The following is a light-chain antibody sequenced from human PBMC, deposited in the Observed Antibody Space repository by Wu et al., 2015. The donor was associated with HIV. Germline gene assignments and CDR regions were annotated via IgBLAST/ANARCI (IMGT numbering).Light chain of an antibody. CDR3: QQRRSWPLT. Sequence: EIVLTQSPATLSLSPGERATLSCRSSQSVSTYLAWYQQKPGQAPRLLIYGASNRATGIPASFSGSGSGTDFTLTISSLEPEDFAVYYCQQRRSWPLTFGQGTRLEIK. CDR1: QSVSTY. J-gene: IGKJ5*01. V-gene: IGKV3-11*01. CDR2: GAS.